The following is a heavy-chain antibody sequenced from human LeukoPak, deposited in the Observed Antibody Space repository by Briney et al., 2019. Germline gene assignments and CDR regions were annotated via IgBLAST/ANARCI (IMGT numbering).Heavy chain of an antibody. D-gene: IGHD3-3*01. Sequence: PGGSLRLSCAASGFTFSDYYMSWIRQAPGKGLEWVSYISSSGSTIYYADSVKGRFTISRDNSKNTLYLQMNSLRAEDTAVYYCARDHYDFWSGSGANAFDIWGQGTMVTVSS. CDR3: ARDHYDFWSGSGANAFDI. CDR2: ISSSGSTI. J-gene: IGHJ3*02. V-gene: IGHV3-11*04. CDR1: GFTFSDYY.